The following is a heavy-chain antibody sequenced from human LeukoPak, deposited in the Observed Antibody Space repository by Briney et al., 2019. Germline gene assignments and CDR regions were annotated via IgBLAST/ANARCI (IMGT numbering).Heavy chain of an antibody. CDR1: GFTFSHYG. CDR2: IWSDASDE. Sequence: GRSLRLSCAASGFTFSHYGMHWVRQAPGTGLEWVAVIWSDASDEYYTKSVKGRLTISRDNFKNTVYLQMNSLRADGTAVYYCAKDAQRGFDYSNSLDYWGQGTRVTVSS. V-gene: IGHV3-33*06. CDR3: AKDAQRGFDYSNSLDY. J-gene: IGHJ4*02. D-gene: IGHD4-11*01.